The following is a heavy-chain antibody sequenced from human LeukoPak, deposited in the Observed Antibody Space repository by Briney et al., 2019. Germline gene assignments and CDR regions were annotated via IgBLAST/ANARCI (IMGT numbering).Heavy chain of an antibody. D-gene: IGHD2-2*03. J-gene: IGHJ6*03. CDR2: IYYSGST. V-gene: IGHV4-39*01. CDR1: GGSISSSSYY. CDR3: ARHGYCSSTSCYFYYYYYMDV. Sequence: SETLSLTCTVSGGSISSSSYYWGWIRQPPGKGLEWIGSIYYSGSTYYNPSLKSRVTISVDTSKNQFSLKLSSVNAADTAVYYCARHGYCSSTSCYFYYYYYMDVWGKGTTVTISS.